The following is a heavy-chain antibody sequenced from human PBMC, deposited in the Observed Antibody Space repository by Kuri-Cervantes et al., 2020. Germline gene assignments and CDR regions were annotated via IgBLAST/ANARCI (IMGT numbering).Heavy chain of an antibody. J-gene: IGHJ4*02. CDR1: GFTFSSYS. CDR3: ARDFEMATMVVDH. V-gene: IGHV3-21*01. Sequence: GESLKISCAASGFTFSSYSMNWVRQAPGKGLEWVSSISSSSSYIYYADSVKGRFTISRDNAKNSLYLQMNSLRAEDTAVYYCARDFEMATMVVDHWGQGTLVTVSS. CDR2: ISSSSSYI. D-gene: IGHD5-24*01.